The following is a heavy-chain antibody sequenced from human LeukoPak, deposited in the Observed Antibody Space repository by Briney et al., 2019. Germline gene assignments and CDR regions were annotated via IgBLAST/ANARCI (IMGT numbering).Heavy chain of an antibody. D-gene: IGHD3-22*01. V-gene: IGHV4-38-2*02. J-gene: IGHJ4*02. CDR1: GYSISSGYY. CDR3: ARARYDSSGYRFDY. Sequence: SETLSLTCTVSGYSISSGYYWGWIRQPPGKRLEWIGSIYPSGSTFYNPSLKSRVTISVDTSKNQFSLKLSSVTAADTAVYYCARARYDSSGYRFDYWGQGTLVTVSS. CDR2: IYPSGST.